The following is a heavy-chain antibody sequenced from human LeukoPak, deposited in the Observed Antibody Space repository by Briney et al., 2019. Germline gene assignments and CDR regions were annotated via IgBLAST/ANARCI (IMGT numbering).Heavy chain of an antibody. V-gene: IGHV4-39*01. CDR1: GGSISSSGYY. CDR2: INHSGST. D-gene: IGHD3-10*01. Sequence: PSETLSLTCTVSGGSISSSGYYWSWIRQPPGKGLEWIGEINHSGSTNYNPSLKSRVTISVDTSKNQFSLKLSSVTAADTAVYYCARHELWFGETYMDVWGKGTTVTISS. J-gene: IGHJ6*03. CDR3: ARHELWFGETYMDV.